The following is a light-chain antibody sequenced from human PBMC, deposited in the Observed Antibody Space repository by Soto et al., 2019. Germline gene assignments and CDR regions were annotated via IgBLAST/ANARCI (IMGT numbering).Light chain of an antibody. CDR3: QQRSSWPRS. CDR2: DAS. CDR1: QSVSYY. J-gene: IGKJ1*01. V-gene: IGKV3-11*01. Sequence: EIVLTQSPATLSLSPGERATLSCRASQSVSYYLAWFQQKPGQAPRLLIYDASNRATGIPARFSGSGSGTDFTLTISSLEPEDFAVYYCQQRSSWPRSFGQGTKVEIK.